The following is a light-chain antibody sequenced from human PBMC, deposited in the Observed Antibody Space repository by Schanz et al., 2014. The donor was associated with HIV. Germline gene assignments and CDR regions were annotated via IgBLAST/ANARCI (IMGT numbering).Light chain of an antibody. CDR1: QTISSS. J-gene: IGKJ1*01. CDR3: QQYDRSSWT. V-gene: IGKV1-9*01. Sequence: DIQLTQSPALLSASVGDRVTITCRASQTISSSLAWYQQRPGKAPKVLIYAASSLQRGAPSRFSGSGSGTEFTLTISSLQTDDFATYYCQQYDRSSWTFGLGTKVETK. CDR2: AAS.